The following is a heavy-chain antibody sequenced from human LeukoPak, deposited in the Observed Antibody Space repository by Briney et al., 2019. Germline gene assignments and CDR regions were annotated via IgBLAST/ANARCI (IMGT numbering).Heavy chain of an antibody. CDR1: GGSISSYY. J-gene: IGHJ4*02. CDR3: ARGDFTMVLGALVPSAYYFDY. Sequence: SETLSLTCTVSGGSISSYYWSWIRQPPGKGLEWIGYIYYSGSTNYNPSLKSRVTISVDTSKNQFSLKLSSVTAADTAVYYCARGDFTMVLGALVPSAYYFDYWGQGTLVTVSS. V-gene: IGHV4-59*01. CDR2: IYYSGST. D-gene: IGHD3-10*01.